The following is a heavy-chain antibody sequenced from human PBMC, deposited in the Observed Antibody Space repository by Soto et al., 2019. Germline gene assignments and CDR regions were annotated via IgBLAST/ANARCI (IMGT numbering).Heavy chain of an antibody. V-gene: IGHV4-59*01. CDR2: VFHTGNT. CDR1: GDSISSFY. J-gene: IGHJ4*02. CDR3: SRSTYTGSSAYFDH. D-gene: IGHD1-1*01. Sequence: SETLSLTCIVSGDSISSFYWTWIRQSPGRGLEWIGYVFHTGNTNYNPSLKSRVTITVDTAKNRFSLKLGSVTAADTAVYYCSRSTYTGSSAYFDHWGPGVLVTVSS.